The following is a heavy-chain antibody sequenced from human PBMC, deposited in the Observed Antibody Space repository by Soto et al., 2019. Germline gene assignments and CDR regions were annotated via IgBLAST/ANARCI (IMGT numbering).Heavy chain of an antibody. D-gene: IGHD2-21*01. CDR3: ARGVIH. CDR1: GGSISSGGSY. Sequence: QVQLLESGPGLVKPSQNLSLTCTVSGGSISSGGSYWGWIRQHPGKGLEWIGYIYYSGSTYYNPSLQSRVTISVDTSKNQFSLKLRSVTAADTAVYYCARGVIHWGQGTLVTVSS. CDR2: IYYSGST. J-gene: IGHJ4*02. V-gene: IGHV4-31*03.